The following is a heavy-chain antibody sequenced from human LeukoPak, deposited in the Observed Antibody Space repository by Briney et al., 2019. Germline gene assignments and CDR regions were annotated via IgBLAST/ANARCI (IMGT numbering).Heavy chain of an antibody. J-gene: IGHJ4*02. CDR2: IRSKANSYAT. CDR1: GFDFSGFY. CDR3: TRIAAAGTSPY. Sequence: GGSLKLSCAASGFDFSGFYMHWVRQASGRGLEWVGRIRSKANSYATAYAASVKGRFTISRDDSKNTAYLQMNSLKTEDTAVYYCTRIAAAGTSPYWGQGTLVTVSS. V-gene: IGHV3-73*01. D-gene: IGHD6-13*01.